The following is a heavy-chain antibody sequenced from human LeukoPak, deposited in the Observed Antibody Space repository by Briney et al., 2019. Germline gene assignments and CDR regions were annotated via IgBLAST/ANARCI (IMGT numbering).Heavy chain of an antibody. CDR3: AKDGAKYLYYYYYMDV. CDR2: IWYDGSNK. CDR1: GFTFSSYG. J-gene: IGHJ6*03. V-gene: IGHV3-33*06. D-gene: IGHD1-26*01. Sequence: GGSLRLSCAASGFTFSSYGMHWVRQAPGKGLEWVAVIWYDGSNKYYADSVKGRFTISRDNSKNTLYLQMNSLRAEDTAVYYCAKDGAKYLYYYYYMDVWGKGTTVTVSS.